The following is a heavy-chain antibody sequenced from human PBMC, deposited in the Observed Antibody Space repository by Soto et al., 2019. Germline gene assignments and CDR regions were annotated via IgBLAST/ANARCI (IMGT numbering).Heavy chain of an antibody. J-gene: IGHJ4*02. V-gene: IGHV3-66*01. D-gene: IGHD3-22*01. CDR1: GFTVSSNY. Sequence: GGSLRLSCAASGFTVSSNYMSWVRQAPGKGLEWVSVIYAGGSTHYADSVEGRFTISRDNSKNTLYLQMNSLRAEDTAVYYCVREKVTMIVGFYYFDYWGQGTLVTVSS. CDR3: VREKVTMIVGFYYFDY. CDR2: IYAGGST.